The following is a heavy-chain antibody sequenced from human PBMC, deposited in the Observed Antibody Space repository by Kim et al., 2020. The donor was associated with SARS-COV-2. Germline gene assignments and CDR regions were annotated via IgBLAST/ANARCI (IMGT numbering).Heavy chain of an antibody. CDR2: INHSGST. CDR3: ARGPVRVVAAANFDY. Sequence: SETLSLTCAVYGGSFSGYYWSWIRQPPGKGLEWIGEINHSGSTNYNPSLKSRVTISVDTSKNQFSLKLSSVTAADTAVYYCARGPVRVVAAANFDYWGQGTLVTVSS. V-gene: IGHV4-34*01. CDR1: GGSFSGYY. D-gene: IGHD6-13*01. J-gene: IGHJ4*02.